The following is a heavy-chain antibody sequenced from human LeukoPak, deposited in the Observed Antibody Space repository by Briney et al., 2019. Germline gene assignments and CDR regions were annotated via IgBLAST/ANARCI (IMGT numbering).Heavy chain of an antibody. Sequence: PSEILSLTCAVYGGSFSGHYWTWIRQPPGKGLEWIGEINHSGSTNYNPSLKSRVTISVDTSKNQFSLKVSSVTAADTAVYYCAGVKDPGGYYYYYYMDIWGKGNTVTVSS. CDR2: INHSGST. D-gene: IGHD3-16*01. CDR1: GGSFSGHY. J-gene: IGHJ6*03. V-gene: IGHV4-34*01. CDR3: AGVKDPGGYYYYYYMDI.